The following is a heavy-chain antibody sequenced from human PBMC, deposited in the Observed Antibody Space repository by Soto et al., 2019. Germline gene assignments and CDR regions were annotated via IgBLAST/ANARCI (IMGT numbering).Heavy chain of an antibody. Sequence: ASVKVSCKASGYTFTGYYMHWVRQAPGQGLEWMGWINPNSGGTNYAQKFQGRVTMTRDTSISTAYMELSRLRSDDTAADSCPSHRGVVNYHYGIDCWGQGITVTVAS. CDR2: INPNSGGT. D-gene: IGHD2-15*01. V-gene: IGHV1-2*02. J-gene: IGHJ6*01. CDR3: PSHRGVVNYHYGIDC. CDR1: GYTFTGYY.